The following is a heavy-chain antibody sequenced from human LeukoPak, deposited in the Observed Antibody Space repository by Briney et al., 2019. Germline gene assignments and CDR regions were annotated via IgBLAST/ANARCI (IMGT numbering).Heavy chain of an antibody. V-gene: IGHV3-30*19. CDR1: GFTFSSYG. CDR2: IWYDGSNK. J-gene: IGHJ4*02. Sequence: GGSLRLSCAASGFTFSSYGMHWVRQAPGKGLEWVAVIWYDGSNKYYADPVKGRFTISRDNSKNTLYLQMNSLRAEDTAVYYCARDQDGSGSYYRSGHHYWGQGTLVTVSS. CDR3: ARDQDGSGSYYRSGHHY. D-gene: IGHD3-10*01.